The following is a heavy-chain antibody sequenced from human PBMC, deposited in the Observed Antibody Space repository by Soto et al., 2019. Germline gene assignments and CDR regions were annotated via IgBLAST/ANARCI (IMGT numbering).Heavy chain of an antibody. CDR2: INHSGST. CDR1: GGSFSGYY. V-gene: IGHV4-34*01. J-gene: IGHJ4*02. D-gene: IGHD6-13*01. CDR3: ARGPYSSSWSRPFDY. Sequence: SSETLSLTCAVYGGSFSGYYWSWIRQPPGKGLEWIGEINHSGSTNYNPSLKSRVTISVDTSKNQFSLKLSSVTAADTAVYYCARGPYSSSWSRPFDYWGQGTLGTVS.